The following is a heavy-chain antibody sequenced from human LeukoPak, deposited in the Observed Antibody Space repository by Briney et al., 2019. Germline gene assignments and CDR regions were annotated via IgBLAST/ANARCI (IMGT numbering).Heavy chain of an antibody. V-gene: IGHV4-59*01. Sequence: SETLSLTCTVSGGSISSYYWSWIRQPPGKGLEWIGYIYYSGSTNYNPSLKSRVTISVDTSKNQFSLKLSSVTAADTAVYHCARSGHYGSGSYYNDYYYGMDVWGQGTTVTVSS. CDR2: IYYSGST. CDR1: GGSISSYY. D-gene: IGHD3-10*01. J-gene: IGHJ6*02. CDR3: ARSGHYGSGSYYNDYYYGMDV.